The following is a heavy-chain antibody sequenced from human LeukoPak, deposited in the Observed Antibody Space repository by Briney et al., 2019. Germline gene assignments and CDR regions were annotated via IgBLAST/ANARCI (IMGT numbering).Heavy chain of an antibody. CDR3: ARDHNYPFES. J-gene: IGHJ4*02. CDR1: GFTFSDYS. V-gene: IGHV3-48*01. Sequence: GGSLRLSCAASGFTFSDYSMNWVRQAPGKGLEWISYIGIDSGNTKYADSVKGRFTISADKAKNSLYLQMNSLRVEDTAVYYCARDHNYPFESWGQGTLVTVTS. CDR2: IGIDSGNT. D-gene: IGHD4-11*01.